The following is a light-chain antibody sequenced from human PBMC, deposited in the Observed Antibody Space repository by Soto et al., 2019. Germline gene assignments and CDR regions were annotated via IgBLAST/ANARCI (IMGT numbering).Light chain of an antibody. CDR1: HSVTSNY. CDR2: AAS. J-gene: IGKJ1*01. V-gene: IGKV3-20*01. CDR3: QQDGSSPQT. Sequence: EIVLTQSPGTLSLSPGERATLSCRASHSVTSNYLAWYQQKPGQAPRLLIYAASGRASGIPDRFSGSGSGTDVILTISRLEPEDFAVYYCQQDGSSPQTFGQGTRVDIK.